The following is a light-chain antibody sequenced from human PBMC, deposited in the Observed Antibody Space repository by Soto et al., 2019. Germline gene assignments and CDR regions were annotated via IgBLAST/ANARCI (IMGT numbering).Light chain of an antibody. CDR1: SNDVGNGYDS. CDR2: EVV. Sequence: QSALTQPASVSGSPGQSITISCTGTSNDVGNGYDSVSWYQHHPGKAPKLIIYEVVNRPSGVSNRFSGSKSGNTASLTISGLQAEDEADYYCSSYGGNNNLVFGGGTQLTVL. V-gene: IGLV2-14*01. CDR3: SSYGGNNNLV. J-gene: IGLJ7*01.